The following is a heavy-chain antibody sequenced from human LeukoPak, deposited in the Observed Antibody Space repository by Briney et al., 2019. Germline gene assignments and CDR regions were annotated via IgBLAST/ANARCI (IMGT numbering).Heavy chain of an antibody. Sequence: GGSLRLSCAASGFPLSSYSINWVRQAPGKGIEWVSYISSSGSAIYYVDSVKGRFTVSRDNAKNSLFLQMNSPRAEDTAVYYCVRVKGSYFDYWGQGALVTVSS. CDR1: GFPLSSYS. CDR2: ISSSGSAI. CDR3: VRVKGSYFDY. J-gene: IGHJ4*02. V-gene: IGHV3-48*01. D-gene: IGHD2-15*01.